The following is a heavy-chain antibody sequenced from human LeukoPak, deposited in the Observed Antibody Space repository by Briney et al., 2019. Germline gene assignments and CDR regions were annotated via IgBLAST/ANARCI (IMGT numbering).Heavy chain of an antibody. V-gene: IGHV1-69*05. CDR3: ARGASPVAFDI. CDR1: GDNFSSYV. CDR2: IIPTFDVA. Sequence: SVKVSCKASGDNFSSYVITWVRQAPGQGLEWMGRIIPTFDVANFAQKFKGRVTITTDESTSTAYMELSSLRSEDTAVYYCARGASPVAFDIWGQGTMVTVSS. J-gene: IGHJ3*02.